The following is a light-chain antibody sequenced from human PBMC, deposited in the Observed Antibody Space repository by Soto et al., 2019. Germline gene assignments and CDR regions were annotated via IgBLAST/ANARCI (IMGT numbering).Light chain of an antibody. CDR1: QSISSW. Sequence: DIKMTQSPSTLFASVGDRVTITCRASQSISSWLAWYQQKPGKAPKLLIYDASSLGSGVPSRFSGSGSGTEFTLTISSLQPDDFATYYCQQYNSYSGTFGQGTKVDIK. CDR3: QQYNSYSGT. CDR2: DAS. J-gene: IGKJ1*01. V-gene: IGKV1-5*01.